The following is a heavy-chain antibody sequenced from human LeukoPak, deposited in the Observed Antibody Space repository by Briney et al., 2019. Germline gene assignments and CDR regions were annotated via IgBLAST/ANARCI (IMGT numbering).Heavy chain of an antibody. CDR3: ARAQYGEYYYYYYMDV. J-gene: IGHJ6*03. V-gene: IGHV6-1*01. CDR1: GDSVSSNSAA. CDR2: TYYRSKWYN. Sequence: PSQTLSLTCAISGDSVSSNSAAWNWIRQSPSRGLEWLGRTYYRSKWYNDYAVSVKSRITINPDTSKNQLSLQLNSVTPEDTAVYYCARAQYGEYYYYYYMDVWGKGTTVTVSS. D-gene: IGHD7-27*01.